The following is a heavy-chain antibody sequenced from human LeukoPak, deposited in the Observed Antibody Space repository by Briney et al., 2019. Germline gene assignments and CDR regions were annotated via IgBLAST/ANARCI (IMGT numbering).Heavy chain of an antibody. CDR3: AKLFVVVPAAPVPYFDY. CDR1: GFTVSSNY. D-gene: IGHD2-2*01. J-gene: IGHJ4*02. Sequence: PGGSLRLSCAASGFTVSSNYMSWVRQAPGKGLEWVSVIYSGGSTYYADSVKGRFTISRDNSKNTLYLQMNSLRAEDTAVYYCAKLFVVVPAAPVPYFDYWGQGTLVTVSS. V-gene: IGHV3-66*02. CDR2: IYSGGST.